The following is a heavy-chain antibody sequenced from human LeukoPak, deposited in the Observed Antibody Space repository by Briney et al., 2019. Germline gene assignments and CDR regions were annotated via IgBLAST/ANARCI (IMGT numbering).Heavy chain of an antibody. D-gene: IGHD3-22*01. Sequence: PGGSLRLSCAASGFTFRSYSMTWVRQAPGKGLEWVSSISSSSSYIYYADSVKGRFTISRDNAKNSLYLQMNSLRAEDTAVYYCARDLRSSGYSPFDYWGQGTLVTVSS. CDR1: GFTFRSYS. V-gene: IGHV3-21*01. CDR2: ISSSSSYI. CDR3: ARDLRSSGYSPFDY. J-gene: IGHJ4*02.